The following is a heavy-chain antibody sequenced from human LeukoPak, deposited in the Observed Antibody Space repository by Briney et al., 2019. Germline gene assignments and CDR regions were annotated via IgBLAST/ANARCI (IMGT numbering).Heavy chain of an antibody. V-gene: IGHV4-38-2*02. J-gene: IGHJ3*02. CDR2: IYHSGST. Sequence: NPSETLSLTCTVSGYSISSGYYWGWIRQPPGKGLEWIGSIYHSGSTYYNPSLKSRVTISVDRSKNQFSLKLSSVTAADTAVYYCARVVVGALTIWGQGTMVTVSS. CDR1: GYSISSGYY. D-gene: IGHD1-26*01. CDR3: ARVVVGALTI.